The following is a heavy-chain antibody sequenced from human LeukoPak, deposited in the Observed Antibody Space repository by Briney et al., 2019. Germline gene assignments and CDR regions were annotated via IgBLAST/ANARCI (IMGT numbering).Heavy chain of an antibody. J-gene: IGHJ2*01. CDR1: GGSFSGYY. CDR2: IFYSGGA. Sequence: SETLSLTCAVYGGSFSGYYWSWIRQPPGKGLEWIGYIFYSGGANYDPSLKSRVTISVDTSKNQFSLKLTSVTAADTAVYYCARVYYSNSYDYWYFDLWGRGTLVTVSS. V-gene: IGHV4-59*01. D-gene: IGHD6-13*01. CDR3: ARVYYSNSYDYWYFDL.